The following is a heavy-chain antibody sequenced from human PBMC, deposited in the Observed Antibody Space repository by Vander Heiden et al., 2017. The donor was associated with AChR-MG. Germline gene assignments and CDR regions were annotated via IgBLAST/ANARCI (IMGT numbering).Heavy chain of an antibody. D-gene: IGHD3-10*01. V-gene: IGHV3-30-3*01. J-gene: IGHJ4*02. CDR1: RFTFSSYA. Sequence: QVQLVESGGGVVQPGRSLRLSCAASRFTFSSYAMHWVSQAPGKGRELVAVISYDGSNKYYADAVKGRFTISRDNAKNTLYLQMNSLRAEDTAVYYCASGGVYWGQGTLVTVSS. CDR3: ASGGVY. CDR2: ISYDGSNK.